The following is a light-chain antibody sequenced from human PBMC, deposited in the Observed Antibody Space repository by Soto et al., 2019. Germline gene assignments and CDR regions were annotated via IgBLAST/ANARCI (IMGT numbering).Light chain of an antibody. J-gene: IGKJ1*01. V-gene: IGKV1-39*01. CDR1: QSISSY. Sequence: TQSPSSLSSSVGDIVTITCRASQSISSYLNWYQQKPGKAPKLLIYAASSLQSGVPSRFSGSGSGTEFTLTISSLQPEDFATYYCQQYDSFSVTFGQGTKVDI. CDR3: QQYDSFSVT. CDR2: AAS.